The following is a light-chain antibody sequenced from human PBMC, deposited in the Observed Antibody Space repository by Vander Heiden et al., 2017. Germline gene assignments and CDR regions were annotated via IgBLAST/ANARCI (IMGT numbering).Light chain of an antibody. Sequence: SPVQSVTISCTGTSSDVGAYNYVAWYQQNPGKAPKLMIFEVNKRPSGVPDRFSGSKSGNTASLTLSGLHVEDEADYYCSSYAGSYIYVFGTGTKVTVL. V-gene: IGLV2-8*01. CDR1: SSDVGAYNY. CDR3: SSYAGSYIYV. J-gene: IGLJ1*01. CDR2: EVN.